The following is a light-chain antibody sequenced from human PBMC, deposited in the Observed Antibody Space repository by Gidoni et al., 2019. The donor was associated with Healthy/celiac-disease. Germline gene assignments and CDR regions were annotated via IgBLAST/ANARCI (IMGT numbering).Light chain of an antibody. J-gene: IGLJ2*01. Sequence: SSELTQDPAVSVALGKTVRITCQGDSLRSYYASWYQQKPGQAPVLVIYGKNNRPSGLPDRFSGSSSGNTASLTITGAQAEDEADYYCNSRDSSGNHLVFGGGTKLTVL. CDR1: SLRSYY. CDR2: GKN. CDR3: NSRDSSGNHLV. V-gene: IGLV3-19*01.